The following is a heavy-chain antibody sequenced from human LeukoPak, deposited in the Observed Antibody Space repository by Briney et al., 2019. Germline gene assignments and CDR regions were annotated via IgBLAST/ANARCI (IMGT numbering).Heavy chain of an antibody. CDR2: ISGSGGST. CDR1: GFTFSSYA. J-gene: IGHJ4*02. D-gene: IGHD2-8*01. CDR3: AKDPGYCTNGVCYTGGYFDY. V-gene: IGHV3-23*01. Sequence: GGSLRLSCAASGFTFSSYAMSWVRQAPGKGLEWVSAISGSGGSTYYADSVKGRFTISRDNSKNTLYLQMNSLRAEDTAVYYCAKDPGYCTNGVCYTGGYFDYWGQGTLVTVSP.